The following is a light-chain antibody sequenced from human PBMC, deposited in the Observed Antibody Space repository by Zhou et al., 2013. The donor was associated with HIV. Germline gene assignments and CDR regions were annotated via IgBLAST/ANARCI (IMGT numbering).Light chain of an antibody. V-gene: IGKV1-39*01. Sequence: DIQMTQSPSSLSASVGERVTLTCRASENIRTYVNWYQQKPGKAPKLLIHGASILQTGVPTRFSGSGSGTEFTLTIDSLQREDFATYYCQQCFTYLWTFGQGTKVDVK. J-gene: IGKJ1*01. CDR1: ENIRTY. CDR2: GAS. CDR3: QQCFTYLWT.